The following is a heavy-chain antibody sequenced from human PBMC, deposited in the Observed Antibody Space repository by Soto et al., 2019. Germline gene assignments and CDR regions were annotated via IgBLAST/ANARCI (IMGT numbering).Heavy chain of an antibody. CDR1: GFTFSTYG. J-gene: IGHJ4*02. V-gene: IGHV3-48*01. CDR2: ISTTSFSSSTI. CDR3: ARDPYSGSYQGGFDS. D-gene: IGHD1-26*01. Sequence: PGGSLRLSCAASGFTFSTYGMNWVRQTPWKGLEWVSYISTTSFSSSTIYYADSVKGRFTISRDNAKNSLYLQMNSLRVEDTAVYYCARDPYSGSYQGGFDSWGQGTLVTVSS.